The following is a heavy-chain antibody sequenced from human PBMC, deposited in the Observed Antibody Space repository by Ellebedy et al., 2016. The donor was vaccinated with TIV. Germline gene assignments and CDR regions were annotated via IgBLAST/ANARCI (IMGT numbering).Heavy chain of an antibody. J-gene: IGHJ6*02. CDR2: IRSKAYGGTT. CDR1: GFTFGDYA. V-gene: IGHV3-49*04. D-gene: IGHD6-13*01. CDR3: TRDLTTLAAAGTGIYYYTMDV. Sequence: GESLKISXTASGFTFGDYAMSWVRQAPGKGLEWVSFIRSKAYGGTTEYAASVKGRFTISRDDSKSIVYLQMNSLKAEDTTVYYCTRDLTTLAAAGTGIYYYTMDVWGQGTTVTVSS.